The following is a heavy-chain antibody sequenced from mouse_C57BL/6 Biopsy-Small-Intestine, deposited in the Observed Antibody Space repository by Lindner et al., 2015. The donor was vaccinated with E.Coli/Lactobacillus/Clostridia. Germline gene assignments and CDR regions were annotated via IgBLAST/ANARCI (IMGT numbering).Heavy chain of an antibody. J-gene: IGHJ1*01. Sequence: SVKVSCKASGYTFTSYQINWVRQATGQGLEWMGWMNPNDGNTGYAPKFQGRVTMTWDTSISTAYMELSSLRSEDTAIYYCARWVWKRGADVWGQGTTVTVSS. D-gene: IGHD1-1*02. CDR3: ARWVWKRGADV. V-gene: IGHV1S55*01. CDR2: MNPNDGNT. CDR1: GYTFTSYQ.